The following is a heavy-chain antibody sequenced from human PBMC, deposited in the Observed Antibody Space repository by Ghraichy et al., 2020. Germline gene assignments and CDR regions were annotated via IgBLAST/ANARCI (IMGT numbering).Heavy chain of an antibody. D-gene: IGHD5-12*01. J-gene: IGHJ4*02. CDR2: IYYSGST. Sequence: SETLSLTCTVSGGSVSSGSYYWSWIRQPPGKGLEWIGYIYYSGSTNYNPSLKSRVTISVDTSKNQFSLKLSSVTAADTAVYYCARGYSGYDWVVAPPHFDYWGQGTLVTVSS. CDR1: GGSVSSGSYY. V-gene: IGHV4-61*01. CDR3: ARGYSGYDWVVAPPHFDY.